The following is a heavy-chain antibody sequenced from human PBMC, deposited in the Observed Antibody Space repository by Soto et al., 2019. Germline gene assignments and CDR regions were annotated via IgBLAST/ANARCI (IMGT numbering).Heavy chain of an antibody. CDR3: ARTGRDPQYYYYYYYMEG. Sequence: WGSLRLFCAASGFTFSRYVRHWFCQAPGKGLEWVAVIWYDGSNKYYADSVKGRFTISRDNSKNTLYLQMNSLRAEDTAVYYCARTGRDPQYYYYYYYMEGWGKGTTVTVS. V-gene: IGHV3-33*01. CDR1: GFTFSRYV. J-gene: IGHJ6*03. CDR2: IWYDGSNK.